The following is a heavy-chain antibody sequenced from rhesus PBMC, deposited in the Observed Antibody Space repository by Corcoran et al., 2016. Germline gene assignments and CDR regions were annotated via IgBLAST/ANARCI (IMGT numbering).Heavy chain of an antibody. CDR1: GFTFRRSA. D-gene: IGHD3-16*01. CDR3: ARDHGYYSGSYHHV. CDR2: SGRRANKYAT. J-gene: IGHJ5-1*01. V-gene: IGHV3-186*02. Sequence: EVQLVESGGGLVQPGGSLRPSCAASGFTFRRSAMHWVRPASVTGLVWVGRSGRRANKYATGYAAAVNGRFTISRDDKTKTEYLQMSSLKTEDTAVYYCARDHGYYSGSYHHVWGPGVLVTVSS.